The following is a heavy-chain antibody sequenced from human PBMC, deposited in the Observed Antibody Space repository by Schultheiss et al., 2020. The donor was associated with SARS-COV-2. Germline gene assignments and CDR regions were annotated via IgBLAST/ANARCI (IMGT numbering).Heavy chain of an antibody. V-gene: IGHV4-34*01. CDR3: ARHKSTIFGVVTLLRAFDI. CDR2: INHSGST. D-gene: IGHD3-3*01. J-gene: IGHJ3*02. CDR1: GGSFSGYY. Sequence: SETLSLTCAVYGGSFSGYYWSWIRQPPGKGLEWIGEINHSGSTNYNPSLKSRVTISVDTSKNQFSLKLSSVTAADTAVYYCARHKSTIFGVVTLLRAFDIWGQGTMVTVSS.